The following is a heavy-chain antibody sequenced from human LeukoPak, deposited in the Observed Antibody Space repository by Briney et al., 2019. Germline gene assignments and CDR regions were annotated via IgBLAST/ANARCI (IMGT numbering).Heavy chain of an antibody. D-gene: IGHD6-19*01. Sequence: GGSLRLSCAASGFTFSSYAMNWVRQAPGKGLEWVSAIGASGAYTFYADSEKGRFTISRDNSRNTLYLQMNSLRAEDTAVYYCAKGLYSSGWYYFDSWGQGTLVTVSS. CDR3: AKGLYSSGWYYFDS. J-gene: IGHJ4*02. V-gene: IGHV3-23*01. CDR2: IGASGAYT. CDR1: GFTFSSYA.